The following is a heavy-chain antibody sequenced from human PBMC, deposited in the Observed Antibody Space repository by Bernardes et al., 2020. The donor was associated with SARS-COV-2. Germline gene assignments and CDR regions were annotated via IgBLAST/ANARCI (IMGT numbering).Heavy chain of an antibody. V-gene: IGHV1-69*13. J-gene: IGHJ4*02. CDR2: IIPIFGTP. D-gene: IGHD2-2*01. Sequence: SVKVSCKASGGTFSTHVINWVRQARGLGLEWMGRIIPIFGTPIYAPEFQGRVTITADESTNTAYMELSSLLSEDTAMYYCATGPTSTGEFGSWGQGTPVTVSS. CDR3: ATGPTSTGEFGS. CDR1: GGTFSTHV.